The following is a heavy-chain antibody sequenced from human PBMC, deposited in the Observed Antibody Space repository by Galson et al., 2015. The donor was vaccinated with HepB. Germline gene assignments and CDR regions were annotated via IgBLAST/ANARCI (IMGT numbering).Heavy chain of an antibody. Sequence: SVKVSCKASGGTFSRYTIIWVRQAPGQGVEWMGEILPIFETANYAQKFQGRVTLTADKPTDTAYMELSSLRSEDTAVYYCTGDRFETNPMDVVPGTIVKWGQGTLVTVSS. CDR1: GGTFSRYT. D-gene: IGHD1-1*01. J-gene: IGHJ4*02. V-gene: IGHV1-69*06. CDR3: TGDRFETNPMDVVPGTIVK. CDR2: ILPIFETA.